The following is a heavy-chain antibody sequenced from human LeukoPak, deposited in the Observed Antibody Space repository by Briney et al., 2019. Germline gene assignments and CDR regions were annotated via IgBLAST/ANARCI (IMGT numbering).Heavy chain of an antibody. V-gene: IGHV1-24*01. CDR3: ATFNTIFGVVTDYYYYYMDV. CDR2: FDPEDGET. CDR1: GYTFTRYY. D-gene: IGHD3-3*01. Sequence: ASVKVSCKASGYTFTRYYMHWVRQAPGQGLEWMGGFDPEDGETIYAQKFQGRVTMTEDTSTDTAYMELSSLRSEDTAVYYCATFNTIFGVVTDYYYYYMDVWGKGTTVTVSS. J-gene: IGHJ6*03.